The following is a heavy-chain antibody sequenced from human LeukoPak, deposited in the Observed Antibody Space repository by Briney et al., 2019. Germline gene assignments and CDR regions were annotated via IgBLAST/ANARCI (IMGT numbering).Heavy chain of an antibody. D-gene: IGHD5-18*01. V-gene: IGHV3-20*04. CDR1: GFTIDDYG. Sequence: PGGSLRLSCAASGFTIDDYGMSWVRQAPGKGLEWVSGINWNGGSTGYADSVKGRFTISRDNAKNSLYLQMNSPRAEDTALYYCARENPAMVTWEAYAFDIWGQGTMVTVSS. CDR2: INWNGGST. J-gene: IGHJ3*02. CDR3: ARENPAMVTWEAYAFDI.